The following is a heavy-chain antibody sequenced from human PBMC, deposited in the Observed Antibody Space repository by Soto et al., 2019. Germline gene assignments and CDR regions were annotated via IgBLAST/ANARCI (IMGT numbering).Heavy chain of an antibody. J-gene: IGHJ3*02. Sequence: PGESLKISCVASGFTLSRYSMNWVRQAPGKGLEYVSAISSNGGSTYYADSVKGRFTISRDNSKNTLYLQMSSLRAEDAAVYYCVKGVSYAFDIWGQGTMVTVSS. D-gene: IGHD3-16*01. CDR2: ISSNGGST. V-gene: IGHV3-64D*06. CDR3: VKGVSYAFDI. CDR1: GFTLSRYS.